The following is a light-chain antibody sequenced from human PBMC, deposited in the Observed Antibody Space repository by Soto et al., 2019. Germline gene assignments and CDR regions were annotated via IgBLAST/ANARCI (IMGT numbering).Light chain of an antibody. CDR3: QQYYSTPQT. CDR2: WAS. J-gene: IGKJ1*01. Sequence: DIVMTQSPDSLAVSLGERATINCKSSQNVLYSSNNKNYLAWYQQKPGQPPKLLIYWASTRESGVPDRFSGSGSGKDFTLTISSLQAEDVAVYYCQQYYSTPQTFGQGTKVEIK. CDR1: QNVLYSSNNKNY. V-gene: IGKV4-1*01.